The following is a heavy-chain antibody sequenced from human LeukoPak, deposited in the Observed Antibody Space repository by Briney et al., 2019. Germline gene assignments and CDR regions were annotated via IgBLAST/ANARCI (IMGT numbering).Heavy chain of an antibody. J-gene: IGHJ4*02. CDR1: EGTFSSYA. CDR3: ARYYYDRRGPDY. D-gene: IGHD3-22*01. Sequence: ASVKVSCKASEGTFSSYAISWVRQAPGQGLEWMGRIIPIFGTANYAQKFQGRVTITTDESTSTAYMELSSLRSEDTAVYYCARYYYDRRGPDYRGQGTLVTVSS. V-gene: IGHV1-69*05. CDR2: IIPIFGTA.